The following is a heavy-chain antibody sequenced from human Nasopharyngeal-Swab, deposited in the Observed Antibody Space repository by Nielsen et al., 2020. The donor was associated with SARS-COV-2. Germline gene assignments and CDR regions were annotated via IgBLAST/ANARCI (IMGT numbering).Heavy chain of an antibody. CDR1: GFTFSSYA. J-gene: IGHJ6*02. V-gene: IGHV3-23*01. CDR2: ISGSGGST. CDR3: AKDRDSGDDSDDYYHYYGMDV. Sequence: GESLKISCAASGFTFSSYAMSWVRQAPGKGLEWVSAISGSGGSTYYADSVKGRFTISRDNSKNTVSLQMNSLRVEDTAMYYCAKDRDSGDDSDDYYHYYGMDVWGQGAPVTVSS. D-gene: IGHD5-12*01.